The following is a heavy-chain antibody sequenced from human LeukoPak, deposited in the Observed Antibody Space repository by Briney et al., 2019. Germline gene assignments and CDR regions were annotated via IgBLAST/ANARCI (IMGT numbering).Heavy chain of an antibody. V-gene: IGHV4-39*01. CDR2: IYYSGST. CDR3: AAVVTEGAFDP. CDR1: GGSISSSSYY. D-gene: IGHD4-23*01. Sequence: PSETLSLTCTVSGGSISSSSYYWGWIRQPPGKGLEWIGSIYYSGSTYYNPSLKSRVTISVDTSKNQFSLKLSSVTAADTAVYYCAAVVTEGAFDPWGQGTLVTVSS. J-gene: IGHJ5*02.